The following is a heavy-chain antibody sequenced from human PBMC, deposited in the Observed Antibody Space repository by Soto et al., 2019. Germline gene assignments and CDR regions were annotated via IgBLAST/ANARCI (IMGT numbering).Heavy chain of an antibody. CDR2: INHSGST. J-gene: IGHJ4*02. D-gene: IGHD3-10*01. Sequence: PSETLSLTCAVYGGSFSGYYWSWIRQPPGKGLEWIGEINHSGSTNYNPSLKSRVTISVDTSKNQFSLKLSSVTAADTAVYYCAREGSRYYGSGSYPDYWGQGTLVTVSS. CDR1: GGSFSGYY. CDR3: AREGSRYYGSGSYPDY. V-gene: IGHV4-34*01.